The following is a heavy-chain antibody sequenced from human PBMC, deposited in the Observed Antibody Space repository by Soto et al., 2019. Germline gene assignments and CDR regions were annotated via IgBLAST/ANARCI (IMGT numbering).Heavy chain of an antibody. V-gene: IGHV1-69*12. Sequence: QVQLVQSGAEVKKPGSSVKVSCKASGGTFSSYAITWVRQAPGQGLEWMGGIIPIFGTANYAQKFQARVTITADESTSTASMELSSLRSEDTAVYYCARDGGPSSGYYPYWFDPGGQGTLVTVSS. CDR1: GGTFSSYA. CDR3: ARDGGPSSGYYPYWFDP. CDR2: IIPIFGTA. J-gene: IGHJ5*02. D-gene: IGHD3-22*01.